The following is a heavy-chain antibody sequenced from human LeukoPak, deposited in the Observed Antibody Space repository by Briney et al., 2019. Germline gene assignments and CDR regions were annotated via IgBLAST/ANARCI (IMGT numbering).Heavy chain of an antibody. J-gene: IGHJ3*01. Sequence: ASVKLSFKVSISTLTECSIHWWRQARGIAREGMGGYEPDDGDAFYTQKVKDRVNMTVNTSTHTASMELNTLTSDDTAVYYCAAWRRDYYGSMATWGQGTMVTVYS. CDR3: AAWRRDYYGSMAT. CDR1: ISTLTECS. CDR2: YEPDDGDA. V-gene: IGHV1-24*01. D-gene: IGHD3-10*01.